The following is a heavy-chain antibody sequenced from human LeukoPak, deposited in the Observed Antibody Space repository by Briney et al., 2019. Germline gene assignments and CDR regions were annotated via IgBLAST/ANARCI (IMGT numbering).Heavy chain of an antibody. V-gene: IGHV3-23*01. J-gene: IGHJ4*02. D-gene: IGHD3-16*01. CDR3: TPPFRNYDFPY. CDR2: IYASGATS. CDR1: GFIFSRYG. Sequence: GGSLRLSCAASGFIFSRYGMNWVRQAPGKGLDWVGAIYASGATSIYADSVKGRFTISRDNSRNTLYLQMNSLRDEDTAIYYCTPPFRNYDFPYWGQGSLVTVSS.